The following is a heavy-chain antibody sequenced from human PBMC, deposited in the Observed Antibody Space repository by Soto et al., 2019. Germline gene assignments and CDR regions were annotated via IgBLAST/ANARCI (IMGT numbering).Heavy chain of an antibody. CDR1: GFTFSSYA. J-gene: IGHJ4*02. V-gene: IGHV3-23*01. D-gene: IGHD3-22*01. CDR3: AKLGSSGPS. Sequence: PGGSLRLSCAASGFTFSSYAMSWVRQAPGKGLEWVSTIGGSGGTTYYADSVKGRFTISRDNSKNTLYLQMNSLRAEDTAVYYCAKLGSSGPSWGQGTLVTVSS. CDR2: IGGSGGTT.